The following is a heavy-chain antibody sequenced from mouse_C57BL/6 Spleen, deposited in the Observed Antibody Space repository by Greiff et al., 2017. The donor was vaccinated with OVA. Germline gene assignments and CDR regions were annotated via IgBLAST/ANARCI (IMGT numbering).Heavy chain of an antibody. Sequence: VQLQQSGAELVKPGASVKLSCPASGFNITDYYMHWVKQRTEQGLEWIGRIDPEDGETTYAPKLQGKATITADTSSNTAYLQLSSLTSEDTAVYYGARHYYGSRASWYFDVWGTGTTVTVSS. CDR1: GFNITDYY. J-gene: IGHJ1*03. D-gene: IGHD1-1*01. CDR2: IDPEDGET. V-gene: IGHV14-2*01. CDR3: ARHYYGSRASWYFDV.